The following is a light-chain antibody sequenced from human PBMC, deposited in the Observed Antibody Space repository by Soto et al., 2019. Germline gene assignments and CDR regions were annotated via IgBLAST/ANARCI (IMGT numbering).Light chain of an antibody. Sequence: EIVLTQSPGTLSLSPGERATLSCRASQSVSSNYLAWYQQKPGQAPSLLIYGASSRATAIPGRFSGSGSGTDFTLTISRLEPVDFGMYYCQQYGTSAPITFGQGTRVEIE. CDR1: QSVSSNY. J-gene: IGKJ5*01. CDR3: QQYGTSAPIT. V-gene: IGKV3-20*01. CDR2: GAS.